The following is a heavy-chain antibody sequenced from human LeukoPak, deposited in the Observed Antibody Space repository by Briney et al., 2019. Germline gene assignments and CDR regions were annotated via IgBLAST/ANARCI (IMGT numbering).Heavy chain of an antibody. D-gene: IGHD6-13*01. Sequence: SETLSLTCTVSGGSLSSYYWSWIRQPPGKGLEWIGYIYYSGSTNYNPSLKSRVTMSVDTSKNQFSLKLSSVTAADTAVYYCARDVRVYQPPYYYMDVWGKGTTVTVSS. V-gene: IGHV4-59*01. CDR2: IYYSGST. CDR1: GGSLSSYY. CDR3: ARDVRVYQPPYYYMDV. J-gene: IGHJ6*03.